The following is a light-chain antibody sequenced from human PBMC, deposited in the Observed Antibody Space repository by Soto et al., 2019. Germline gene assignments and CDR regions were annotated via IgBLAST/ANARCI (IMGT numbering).Light chain of an antibody. J-gene: IGLJ2*01. Sequence: QSVLTQPPSASGTPGQRVTISCSGSSSNIGSNSVNWCQQLPGTAPKLLIYRNNQRPSGVPDRFSVSKSGTSASLAISGLQSEDEADYYCATWDDSLNGVVFGGGTKLTVL. CDR1: SSNIGSNS. CDR3: ATWDDSLNGVV. CDR2: RNN. V-gene: IGLV1-44*01.